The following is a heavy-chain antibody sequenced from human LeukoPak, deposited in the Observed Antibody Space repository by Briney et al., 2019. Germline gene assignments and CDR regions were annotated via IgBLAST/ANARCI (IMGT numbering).Heavy chain of an antibody. CDR1: GFTFSTYW. Sequence: GGSLRLSCTASGFTFSTYWINWVRQSPGKGLVWVAPINGDGSTTTHADSVKGRFTISRDNAKNTAYLQMNSLRDEDTAVYYCARDYAGSPDYWGQGTLVTVSA. CDR2: INGDGSTT. J-gene: IGHJ4*02. CDR3: ARDYAGSPDY. D-gene: IGHD3-10*01. V-gene: IGHV3-74*03.